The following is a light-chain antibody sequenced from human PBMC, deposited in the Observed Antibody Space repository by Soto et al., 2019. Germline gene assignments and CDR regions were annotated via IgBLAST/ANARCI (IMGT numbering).Light chain of an antibody. V-gene: IGKV3-20*01. J-gene: IGKJ1*01. CDR1: QSVSSN. CDR2: EAS. CDR3: QQYGSSGT. Sequence: EMVMTQSPATLSVSPGERATLSCRSSQSVSSNLAWYQQKPGQAPRLLIYEASNRASGIPARFSGSGSGTDFTLTISRLEPEDFAVYYCQQYGSSGTFGQGTKVDIK.